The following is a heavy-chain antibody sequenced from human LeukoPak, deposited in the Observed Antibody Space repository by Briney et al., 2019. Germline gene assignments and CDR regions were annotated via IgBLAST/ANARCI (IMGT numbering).Heavy chain of an antibody. V-gene: IGHV1-69*05. J-gene: IGHJ4*02. D-gene: IGHD5-12*01. CDR2: IIPIFGTA. Sequence: ASVKVSCKASEGTFSGYAISWVRQAPGQGLEWMGRIIPIFGTANYAQKFQGRVTITTDESTSTAYMELSSLRSEDTAVYYCASEYSGYDDYFDYWGQGTLVTVSS. CDR3: ASEYSGYDDYFDY. CDR1: EGTFSGYA.